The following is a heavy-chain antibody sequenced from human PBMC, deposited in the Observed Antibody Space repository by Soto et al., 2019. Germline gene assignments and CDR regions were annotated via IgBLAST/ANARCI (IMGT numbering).Heavy chain of an antibody. CDR3: ARDQANCGMGD. V-gene: IGHV1-8*01. Sequence: QVQLVQSGAEVKKPGASVKVSCKASGYTFTSYDINWVRQATGQGLEWMGWMNPNSANTDYAQKFRGRVTMTRNTSIRTAYVEVSSMRSEDTAVYYCARDQANCGMGDWGQGTTVTVSS. J-gene: IGHJ6*02. CDR2: MNPNSANT. CDR1: GYTFTSYD.